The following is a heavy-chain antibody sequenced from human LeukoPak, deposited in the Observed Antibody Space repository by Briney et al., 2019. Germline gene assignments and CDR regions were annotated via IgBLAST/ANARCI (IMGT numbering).Heavy chain of an antibody. V-gene: IGHV4-30-4*01. J-gene: IGHJ3*02. Sequence: SQTLSLTCTVSGGSISSGDYYCSWIRQPPGQGLEWIGYIYDSGSTYYSPSLKSRVTISVDTSKNQFSLKLGSVTAADTAVYYCARPKGLTVDAFDIWGLGTMVTVSS. CDR3: ARPKGLTVDAFDI. CDR2: IYDSGST. CDR1: GGSISSGDYY. D-gene: IGHD3-9*01.